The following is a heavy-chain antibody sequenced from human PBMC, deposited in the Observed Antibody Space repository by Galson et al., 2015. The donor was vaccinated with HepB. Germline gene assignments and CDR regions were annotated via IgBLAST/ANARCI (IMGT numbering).Heavy chain of an antibody. D-gene: IGHD5-18*01. V-gene: IGHV3-23*01. CDR3: AKDRLLGYNNAGD. CDR1: EFTFSSYA. Sequence: SLRLSCAASEFTFSSYAMSWVRQAPGKGLEWVSAISGSGGSTYYADSVKGRFTISRDNSKNTLYLQMNSLRAEDTAVYYCAKDRLLGYNNAGDWGQGTLVTVSS. J-gene: IGHJ4*02. CDR2: ISGSGGST.